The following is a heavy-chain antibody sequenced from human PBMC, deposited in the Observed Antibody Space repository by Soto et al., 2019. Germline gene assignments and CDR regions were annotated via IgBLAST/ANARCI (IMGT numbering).Heavy chain of an antibody. D-gene: IGHD2-15*01. CDR3: ARDDPKDWAYCSGGSCYVYAFDI. CDR1: GYTFTSYG. Sequence: ASVKVSCKASGYTFTSYGISWVRQAPGQGLEWMGWISAYNGNTNYAQKLQGRVTMTTDTSTSTAYMELRSLRSDDTAVYYCARDDPKDWAYCSGGSCYVYAFDIWGQGTMVTVSS. J-gene: IGHJ3*02. CDR2: ISAYNGNT. V-gene: IGHV1-18*01.